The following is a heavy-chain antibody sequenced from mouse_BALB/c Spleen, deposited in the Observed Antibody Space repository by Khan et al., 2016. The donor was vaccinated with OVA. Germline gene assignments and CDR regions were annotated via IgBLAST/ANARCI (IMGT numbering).Heavy chain of an antibody. CDR3: VRPNWEKYWYFDF. CDR2: IRSKSNNYAT. D-gene: IGHD4-1*01. J-gene: IGHJ1*01. V-gene: IGHV10-1*02. Sequence: EVQLVESGGGLVQPKGSLKLSCAASGFTFNTYAMNWVRQAPGKGLEWVARIRSKSNNYATYYADSVKDRFTISRDDSQSMLYLQMNNLKTEDTAMYYCVRPNWEKYWYFDFWGAGTTVTVSS. CDR1: GFTFNTYA.